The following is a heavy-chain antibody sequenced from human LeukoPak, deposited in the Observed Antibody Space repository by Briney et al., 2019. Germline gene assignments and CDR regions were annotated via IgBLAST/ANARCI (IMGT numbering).Heavy chain of an antibody. CDR1: GGSFSGYY. CDR3: ARRYSGSYGLYSHHSMDV. V-gene: IGHV4-34*01. CDR2: INHSGTT. Sequence: PSETLSLTCAVYGGSFSGYYWSWIRQPPGKGLEWIGEINHSGTTNYNSSLKSRVTVSVDTSNNQFSLKLSSVTAADKAVYYCARRYSGSYGLYSHHSMDVWGKGTTVTISS. J-gene: IGHJ6*03. D-gene: IGHD1-26*01.